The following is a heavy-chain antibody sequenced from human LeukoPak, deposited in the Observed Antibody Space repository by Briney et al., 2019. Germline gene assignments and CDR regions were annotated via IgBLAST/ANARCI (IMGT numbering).Heavy chain of an antibody. J-gene: IGHJ3*02. CDR2: IRYDGSNK. Sequence: PGGSLRLSCAASGFTFSSYGMHWVRQAPGKGLEWVAFIRYDGSNKYYADSVKGRFTISRDNSKNTLYLQMNSLRAEDTAVYYCAKDGGDPDAFDIWGQGTMVTVSS. CDR3: AKDGGDPDAFDI. D-gene: IGHD2-21*02. CDR1: GFTFSSYG. V-gene: IGHV3-30*02.